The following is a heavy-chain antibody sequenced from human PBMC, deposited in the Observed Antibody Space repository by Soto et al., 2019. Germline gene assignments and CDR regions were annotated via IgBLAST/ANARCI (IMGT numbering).Heavy chain of an antibody. J-gene: IGHJ6*03. CDR1: GGSLSDYF. V-gene: IGHV4-34*01. CDR3: ARGGISHWAYFYYMDV. D-gene: IGHD2-21*01. Sequence: SETLSLTCVVSGGSLSDYFWSWIRQPPGMALEWIGEINHLGSINYNPSLKSRVTMSVDTSKNQFSLTLNSVTAADTATYYCARGGISHWAYFYYMDVWYRGPTVTVSS. CDR2: INHLGSI.